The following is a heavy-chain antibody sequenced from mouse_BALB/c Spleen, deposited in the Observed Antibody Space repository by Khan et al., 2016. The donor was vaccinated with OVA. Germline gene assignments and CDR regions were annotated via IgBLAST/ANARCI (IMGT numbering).Heavy chain of an antibody. J-gene: IGHJ3*01. CDR2: ISTYYGDA. D-gene: IGHD1-1*02. CDR1: GYTFTDYA. Sequence: QVQLKQSGAELVRPGVSVKISCKGSGYTFTDYAMHWVKQSHARSLEWIGVISTYYGDADYNQRFQGKSSMTVAKTASTAYMELARLTSEDSAIYYCARGGRFAYWGQGTLVTVPA. CDR3: ARGGRFAY. V-gene: IGHV1S137*01.